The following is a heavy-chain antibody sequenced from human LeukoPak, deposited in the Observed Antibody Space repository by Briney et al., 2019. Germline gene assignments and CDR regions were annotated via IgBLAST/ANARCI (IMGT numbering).Heavy chain of an antibody. D-gene: IGHD3-3*01. Sequence: SETLSLTCTVSGGSISSSSYYWGWIRQPPGKGLEWIGSIYYSGSTYYNPSLKSRVTISVDTSKNQFSLKLSSVTAADTAVYYCARDTTIFGVVIIPKGFDYWGQGTLVTVSS. CDR3: ARDTTIFGVVIIPKGFDY. CDR1: GGSISSSSYY. J-gene: IGHJ4*02. V-gene: IGHV4-39*07. CDR2: IYYSGST.